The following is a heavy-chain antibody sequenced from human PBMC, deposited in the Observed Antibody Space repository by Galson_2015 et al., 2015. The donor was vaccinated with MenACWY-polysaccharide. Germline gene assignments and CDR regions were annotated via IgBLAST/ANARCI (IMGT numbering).Heavy chain of an antibody. CDR1: GFSLSTSKVG. CDR2: VFWDDDK. Sequence: PALVKPTQTLTLTCSFSGFSLSTSKVGVGWVRQPPGKALEWLAVVFWDDDKRYNPSLKSRVTITKDTSKNQVVLKMTNMEPEDTATCYCAHRLSGTEWYVYFFDYWGQGTLVTVSS. CDR3: AHRLSGTEWYVYFFDY. V-gene: IGHV2-5*02. J-gene: IGHJ4*02. D-gene: IGHD3-3*01.